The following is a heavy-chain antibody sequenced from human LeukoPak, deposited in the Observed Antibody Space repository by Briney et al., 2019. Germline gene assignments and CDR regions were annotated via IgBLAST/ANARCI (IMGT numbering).Heavy chain of an antibody. CDR1: GFTFSSYG. Sequence: PGGSLRLSCAASGFTFSSYGMHWVRQAPGKGLEWVAVISYDGSNKYYADSVQGRFSISRDNSKSTLCLQMNSLRAEDTAVYYCAKQLGYCSDGSCCFPYWGQGTLVTVSS. CDR3: AKQLGYCSDGSCCFPY. J-gene: IGHJ4*02. D-gene: IGHD2-15*01. CDR2: ISYDGSNK. V-gene: IGHV3-30*18.